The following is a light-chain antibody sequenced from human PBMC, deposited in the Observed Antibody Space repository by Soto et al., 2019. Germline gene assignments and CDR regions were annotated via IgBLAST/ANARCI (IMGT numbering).Light chain of an antibody. V-gene: IGKV1-39*01. CDR1: QSINNY. CDR2: AAS. Sequence: DIQMTQSPPSLSAYVGDRVTITCRATQSINNYLYWYQQKPGRAPQLLIYAASNLQSGVPSRFTGSGSGTDFTLTITGLQPEDLATYFCQQSYGITWTFGQGTKVEIK. CDR3: QQSYGITWT. J-gene: IGKJ1*01.